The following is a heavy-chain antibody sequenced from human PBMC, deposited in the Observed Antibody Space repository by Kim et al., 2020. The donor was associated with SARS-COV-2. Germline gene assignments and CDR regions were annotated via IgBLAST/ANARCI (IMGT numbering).Heavy chain of an antibody. CDR2: ISWNSGNI. CDR1: GFTFDDYA. J-gene: IGHJ4*02. V-gene: IGHV3-9*01. D-gene: IGHD3-16*01. CDR3: AKDYSAGVIIGGVEY. Sequence: GGSLRLSCVAFGFTFDDYAMHWVRQAPGKGLEWVSGISWNSGNIGYADSVKGRFTISRDNAKNSLYLQMNSLRAEDTALYYCAKDYSAGVIIGGVEYWGQGTLVSVSS.